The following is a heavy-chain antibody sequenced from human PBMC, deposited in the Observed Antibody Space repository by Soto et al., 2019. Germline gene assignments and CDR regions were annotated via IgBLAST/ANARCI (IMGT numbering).Heavy chain of an antibody. CDR2: IYHSGST. V-gene: IGHV4-30-2*01. Sequence: PSETLSLTCTVSGGSVSSGGYSWSWIRQPPGKGLDWIGYIYHSGSTYYNPSLKSRVTISVDRSKNQFSLKLSSVTAADTAVYYCVRVPDYWGPGTLVTVSS. CDR1: GGSVSSGGYS. J-gene: IGHJ4*02. CDR3: VRVPDY.